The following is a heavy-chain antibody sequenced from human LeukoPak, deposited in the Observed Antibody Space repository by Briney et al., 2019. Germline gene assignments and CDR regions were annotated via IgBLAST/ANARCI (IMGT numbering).Heavy chain of an antibody. CDR1: GFTFSSYV. J-gene: IGHJ4*02. D-gene: IGHD3-22*01. CDR3: ARELRVKSYDSSGRHY. CDR2: ISGSGGST. Sequence: GGSLRLSCAASGFTFSSYVMSWVRQAPGKGLEWVSAISGSGGSTYYADSVKGRLTISRDNSKNTLYLQMNSLRAEDTAVYYCARELRVKSYDSSGRHYWGQGTLVTVSS. V-gene: IGHV3-23*01.